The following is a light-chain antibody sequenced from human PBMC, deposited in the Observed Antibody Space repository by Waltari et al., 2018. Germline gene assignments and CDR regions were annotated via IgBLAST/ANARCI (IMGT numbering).Light chain of an antibody. J-gene: IGKJ1*01. V-gene: IGKV3-20*01. Sequence: EIVLTQSPGTLSLSPGERATLSCRASQSVGRSLAWYQQKPGQAPRLLIYGASIRATGSPCRFGGGGSGTDFSRTISRLESEDFAAYHCQHYVSLPVTFGQGTKVEIK. CDR3: QHYVSLPVT. CDR2: GAS. CDR1: QSVGRS.